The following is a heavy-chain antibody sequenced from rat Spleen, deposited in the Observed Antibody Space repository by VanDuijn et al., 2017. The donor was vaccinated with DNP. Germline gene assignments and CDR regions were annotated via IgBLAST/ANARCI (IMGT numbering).Heavy chain of an antibody. D-gene: IGHD4-2*01. J-gene: IGHJ2*01. V-gene: IGHV5-7*01. CDR2: ISYDGSST. CDR3: ARHGEWHYFDY. Sequence: EVQLVESGGGLVQPGWSLKLSCAASGFTFSDYYMAWVRQIPQKGLEWVASISYDGSSTYYRDSVKGRFTISRDNAKSTLYLQMDSLRSEDTATYYCARHGEWHYFDYWGQGVMVTVSS. CDR1: GFTFSDYY.